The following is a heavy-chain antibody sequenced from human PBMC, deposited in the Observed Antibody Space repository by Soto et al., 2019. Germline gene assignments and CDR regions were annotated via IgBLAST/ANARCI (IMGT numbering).Heavy chain of an antibody. J-gene: IGHJ3*02. D-gene: IGHD6-13*01. CDR2: IYSGGST. CDR1: GFTVSSNY. V-gene: IGHV3-53*01. Sequence: GGSLRLSCAASGFTVSSNYMSWVRQAPGKGLEWVSVIYSGGSTYYADSVKGRFTISRDNSKNTLYLQMNSLRAEDTAVYYCATEGGMSWYGAESASGGRAFDIRGQGTMVTVSS. CDR3: ATEGGMSWYGAESASGGRAFDI.